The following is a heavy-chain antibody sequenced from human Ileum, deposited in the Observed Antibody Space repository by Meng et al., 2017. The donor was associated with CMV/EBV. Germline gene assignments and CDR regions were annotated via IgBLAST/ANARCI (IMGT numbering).Heavy chain of an antibody. CDR1: RFAFTNAW. D-gene: IGHD5-12*01. CDR2: INSKRDDETR. V-gene: IGHV3-15*07. CDR3: VTDDTGHDWGY. Sequence: CAASRFAFTNAWVTWVRQAPGKGLEWVARINSKRDDETRDYAAPVKGRFVISRDDSNKMLHLQMNSLRREDTALYYCVTDDTGHDWGYWGQGTLVTVSS. J-gene: IGHJ4*02.